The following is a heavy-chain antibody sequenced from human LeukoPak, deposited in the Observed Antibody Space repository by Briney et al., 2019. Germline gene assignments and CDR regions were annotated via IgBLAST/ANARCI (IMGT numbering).Heavy chain of an antibody. J-gene: IGHJ4*02. CDR2: IYHSGST. D-gene: IGHD6-13*01. Sequence: SETLSLTCTVSGGSISSGAYYWSWIRQPPGKGLEWIGYIYHSGSTYYNPSLKSRVTISVDRSKNQFSLKLSSVTAADTAVYYCARVQSYGSSSWQFDYWGQGTLVTVSS. CDR1: GGSISSGAYY. CDR3: ARVQSYGSSSWQFDY. V-gene: IGHV4-30-2*01.